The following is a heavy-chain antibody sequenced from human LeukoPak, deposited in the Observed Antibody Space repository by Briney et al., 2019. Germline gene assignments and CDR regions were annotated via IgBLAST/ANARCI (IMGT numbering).Heavy chain of an antibody. V-gene: IGHV4-34*01. J-gene: IGHJ6*03. D-gene: IGHD3-22*01. CDR3: ARCAAQNYYDSSGYYDYYYMDV. CDR2: INHSGST. CDR1: GGSFSGYY. Sequence: SETLSLTCAVYGGSFSGYYWSWIRQPPGKGLEWIGEINHSGSTNYNPSLKSRVTISVDTSKNQFSLKLSSVTAADTAVYYCARCAAQNYYDSSGYYDYYYMDVWGKGTTVTISS.